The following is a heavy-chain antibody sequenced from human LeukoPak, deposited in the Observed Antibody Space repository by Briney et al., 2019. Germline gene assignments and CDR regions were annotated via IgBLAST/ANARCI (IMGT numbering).Heavy chain of an antibody. D-gene: IGHD3-10*01. CDR2: IKSKTDGATT. Sequence: GGSLRLSCAASGFTFSNASMSWVRQAPGQGLEWVGRIKSKTDGATTDYAAPGRGRFTISRDDSKNTLYLQMNSLKTEDTAVYYCTTYITMVRGVIMTGDWFDPWGQGTLVTVSS. J-gene: IGHJ5*02. CDR1: GFTFSNAS. V-gene: IGHV3-15*01. CDR3: TTYITMVRGVIMTGDWFDP.